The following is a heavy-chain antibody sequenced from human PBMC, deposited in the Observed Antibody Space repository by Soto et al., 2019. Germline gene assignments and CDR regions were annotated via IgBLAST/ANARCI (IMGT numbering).Heavy chain of an antibody. D-gene: IGHD2-15*01. Sequence: PSATLSLTCTVSGGSISSYYWSWIRQPPGKGLEWIGYMYYGGRTNYNPSLKSRVTISVDTSKMQVSLKLSSVTAADTAVYFCARGTPSPLIVRSSRGRWFDPWGQGTLVTVSS. J-gene: IGHJ5*02. V-gene: IGHV4-59*08. CDR1: GGSISSYY. CDR2: MYYGGRT. CDR3: ARGTPSPLIVRSSRGRWFDP.